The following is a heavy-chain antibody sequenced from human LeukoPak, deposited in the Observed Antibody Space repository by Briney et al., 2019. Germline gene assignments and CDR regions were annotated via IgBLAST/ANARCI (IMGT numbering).Heavy chain of an antibody. CDR2: IYTRGSA. CDR1: GGSISSYY. CDR3: ARENSGSYREFDY. J-gene: IGHJ4*02. Sequence: SETLSLTCTVSGGSISSYYWSCIRQPAGKALEWIGRIYTRGSANYNASLKRRVSMSVDTSKNQFSLRLSSVPAAHTAVFYCARENSGSYREFDYWGQGTLVTVSS. D-gene: IGHD1-26*01. V-gene: IGHV4-4*07.